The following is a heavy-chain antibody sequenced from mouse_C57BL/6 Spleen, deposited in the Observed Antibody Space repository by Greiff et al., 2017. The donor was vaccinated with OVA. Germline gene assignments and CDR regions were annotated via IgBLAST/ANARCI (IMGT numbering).Heavy chain of an antibody. CDR2: ISSGSSTI. J-gene: IGHJ4*01. CDR3: ARPELGNYAMDY. Sequence: EVKLVESGGGLVKPGGSLKLSCAASGFTFSDYGMHWVRQAPEKGLEWVAYISSGSSTIYYADTVKGRFTISRDNAKNTLFLQMTSLRSEDTAMYYCARPELGNYAMDYWGQGTSVTVSS. V-gene: IGHV5-17*01. D-gene: IGHD4-1*01. CDR1: GFTFSDYG.